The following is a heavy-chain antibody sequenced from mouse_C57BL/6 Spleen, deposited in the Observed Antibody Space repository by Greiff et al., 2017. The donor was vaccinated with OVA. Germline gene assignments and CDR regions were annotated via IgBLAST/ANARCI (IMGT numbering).Heavy chain of an antibody. Sequence: EVMLVESGGGLVKPGGSLKLSCAASGFTFSSYTMSWVRQTPEKRLEWVATISGGGGNTYYPDSVKGRFTISRDNAKNTLYLQMSSLRSEDTALYYCAREVVASPFDVWGTGTTVTVSS. D-gene: IGHD1-1*01. CDR1: GFTFSSYT. J-gene: IGHJ1*03. CDR2: ISGGGGNT. V-gene: IGHV5-9*01. CDR3: AREVVASPFDV.